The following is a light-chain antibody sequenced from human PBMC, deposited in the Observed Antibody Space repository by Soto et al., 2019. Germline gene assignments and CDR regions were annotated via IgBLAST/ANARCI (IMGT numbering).Light chain of an antibody. Sequence: EIVMTQSPATLSVSPGETTRLSCRASQSINSDVAWYQQKPGQPPRLLIYDASNRATGIPARFSGSGSGTDFTLTISSLEPEDFAVYYCQQRSNWQVTFGQGTRLEIK. V-gene: IGKV3-11*01. J-gene: IGKJ5*01. CDR2: DAS. CDR3: QQRSNWQVT. CDR1: QSINSD.